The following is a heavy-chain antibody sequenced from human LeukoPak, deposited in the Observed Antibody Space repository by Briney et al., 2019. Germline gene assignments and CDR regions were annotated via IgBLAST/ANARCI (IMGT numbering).Heavy chain of an antibody. CDR3: ATSLRNAVY. J-gene: IGHJ4*02. V-gene: IGHV3-30*04. Sequence: GRSLRLSCVASGYTFSNYAIHWVRQAPGKGLECVAVISYDGTSRHYPDSVKGRFTISRDNSNNTLYLQLNSLSAEDTAVYYCATSLRNAVYLGQGTLVTVSS. CDR1: GYTFSNYA. CDR2: ISYDGTSR.